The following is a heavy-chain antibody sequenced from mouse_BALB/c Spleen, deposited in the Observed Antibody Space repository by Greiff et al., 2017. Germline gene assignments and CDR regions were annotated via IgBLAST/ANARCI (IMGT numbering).Heavy chain of an antibody. CDR3: ARQWDFDY. V-gene: IGHV1S81*02. Sequence: QVQLQQPGAELVKPGASVKLSCKASGYTFTSYWMHWVKQRPGQGLEWIGEINPSNGRTNYNEKFKSKATLTVDKSSSTAYMQLSSLTSEDSAVYYCARQWDFDYWGQGTTLTVSS. CDR1: GYTFTSYW. CDR2: INPSNGRT. D-gene: IGHD1-3*01. J-gene: IGHJ2*01.